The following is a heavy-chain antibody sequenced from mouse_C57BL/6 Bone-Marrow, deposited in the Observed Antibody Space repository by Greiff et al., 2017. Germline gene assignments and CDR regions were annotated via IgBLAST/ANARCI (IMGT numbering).Heavy chain of an antibody. V-gene: IGHV1-81*01. J-gene: IGHJ1*03. CDR3: AREGYYYGSLVV. CDR2: IYPRSGNT. D-gene: IGHD1-1*01. CDR1: GYTFTSYG. Sequence: QVQLQQSGAELARPGASVKLSCKASGYTFTSYGISWVKQRTGQGLEWIGEIYPRSGNTYYNEKFKGKATLTADKSSSTAYMELRSLTSDDSAVYFCAREGYYYGSLVVWGTGTTVTVSS.